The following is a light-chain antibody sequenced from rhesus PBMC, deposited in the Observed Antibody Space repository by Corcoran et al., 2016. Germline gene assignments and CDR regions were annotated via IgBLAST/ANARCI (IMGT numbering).Light chain of an antibody. J-gene: IGKJ2*01. CDR3: QHIHGFPYS. Sequence: DIQLTQSPSSLSASVGDRVTITCRASEDINKNLNWYQQKPGKDPHLLIYKASNLQSGVPSMFSGSGSGTDYTFTISGLQSEDVSTYYCQHIHGFPYSFGQGTKVEI. CDR2: KAS. V-gene: IGKV1-74*01. CDR1: EDINKN.